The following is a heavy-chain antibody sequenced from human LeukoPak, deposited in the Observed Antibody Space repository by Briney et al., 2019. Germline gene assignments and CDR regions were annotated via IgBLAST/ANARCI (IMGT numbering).Heavy chain of an antibody. V-gene: IGHV4-59*01. CDR3: ARGGDTAMLLDY. D-gene: IGHD5-18*01. CDR1: GGSFSGYY. J-gene: IGHJ4*02. CDR2: IYYSGST. Sequence: SETLSLTCTVSGGSFSGYYWSWIRQPPGKGLEYIGYIYYSGSTNYNPSLKSRVSISVDTSKNQISLKLSSVTAADTAVYYCARGGDTAMLLDYWGQGTLVTVSS.